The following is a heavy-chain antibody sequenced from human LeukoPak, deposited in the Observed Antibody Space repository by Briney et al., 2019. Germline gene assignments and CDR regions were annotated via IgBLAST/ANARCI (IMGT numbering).Heavy chain of an antibody. D-gene: IGHD6-13*01. CDR1: GGSISSGGYY. Sequence: SETLSLTCTVSGGSISSGGYYWSWIRQHPGKGLEWIGYIYYSGSTYYNPSLKSRVTISVDTSKNQFSLKLSSVTAADTAVYYCARTIEAAGTGYFQHWGQGTLVTVSS. J-gene: IGHJ1*01. CDR2: IYYSGST. V-gene: IGHV4-31*03. CDR3: ARTIEAAGTGYFQH.